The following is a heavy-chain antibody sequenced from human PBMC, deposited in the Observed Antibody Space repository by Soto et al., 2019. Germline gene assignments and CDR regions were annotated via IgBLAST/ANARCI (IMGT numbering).Heavy chain of an antibody. V-gene: IGHV5-51*01. CDR2: IYPGDSDT. CDR1: GYSFTSYW. CDR3: ARLAGYYDSSGTDASDY. D-gene: IGHD3-22*01. J-gene: IGHJ4*02. Sequence: GESLKISCKGSGYSFTSYWIAWVRQMPGKGLEWMGIIYPGDSDTRYSPSFQGQVTISADKSISTAYLQWSSLKASDTAMYYCARLAGYYDSSGTDASDYWGQGTLVTVSS.